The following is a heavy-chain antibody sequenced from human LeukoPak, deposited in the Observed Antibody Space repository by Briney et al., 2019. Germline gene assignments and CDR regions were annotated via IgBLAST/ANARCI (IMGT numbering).Heavy chain of an antibody. Sequence: PGGSRRLSCAPSGFTASIYWMSWVRQAPGGGLEWVAKIKPVVSETYYRDSGTGRFSLSRDNAKNSLYLQMNSLRAEDTAVYYCARVYCSGGSSYAYYYYMDVWGKGTTVTVSS. CDR1: GFTASIYW. CDR2: IKPVVSET. J-gene: IGHJ6*03. V-gene: IGHV3-7*01. D-gene: IGHD2-15*01. CDR3: ARVYCSGGSSYAYYYYMDV.